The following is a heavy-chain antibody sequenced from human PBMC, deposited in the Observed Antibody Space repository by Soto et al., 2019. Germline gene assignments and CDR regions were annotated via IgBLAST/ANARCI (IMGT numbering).Heavy chain of an antibody. CDR2: ISTYRGDT. CDR1: GYTFFTYE. Sequence: QAHLVQSGVEVKTPGASVKVSCQASGYTFFTYEISWVRQAPGQGLEWRGWISTYRGDTKYSQKFQGRVTMTTDTSASTAYLALTSMRSDDTAVYYCARHHGPTTSENWFDPWGQGTLVTVSS. V-gene: IGHV1-18*01. CDR3: ARHHGPTTSENWFDP. J-gene: IGHJ5*02. D-gene: IGHD5-12*01.